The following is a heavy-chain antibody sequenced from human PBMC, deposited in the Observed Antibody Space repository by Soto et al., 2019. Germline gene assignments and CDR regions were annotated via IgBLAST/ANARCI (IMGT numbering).Heavy chain of an antibody. Sequence: QVQLVQSGAEVKKPGASVKVSCKASGYTFTSYGISWVRQAPGQGLEWMGWISAYNGNTNYAQKLQGRVTMTTDTAAGTAYMELRGLGSDDTAVYYCARSRGVLRYPLPTNDYWGQGTLVTVSS. CDR3: ARSRGVLRYPLPTNDY. D-gene: IGHD3-9*01. J-gene: IGHJ4*02. V-gene: IGHV1-18*01. CDR1: GYTFTSYG. CDR2: ISAYNGNT.